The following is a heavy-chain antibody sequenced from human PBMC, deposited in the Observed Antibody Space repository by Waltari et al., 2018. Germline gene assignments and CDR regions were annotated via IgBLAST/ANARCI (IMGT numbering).Heavy chain of an antibody. CDR3: ARDHYGWSRDY. D-gene: IGHD6-19*01. V-gene: IGHV1-46*01. CDR1: GHTFTSYY. CDR2: INPSGGST. Sequence: VQLVQSGAEVKKRGASVKVSCKASGHTFTSYYMHWGRQAPGQGIEWMGIINPSGGSTSYAQKFQGRVTMTRDTSTSTVYMELSSLRSEDTAVYYCARDHYGWSRDYWGQGTLVTVSS. J-gene: IGHJ4*02.